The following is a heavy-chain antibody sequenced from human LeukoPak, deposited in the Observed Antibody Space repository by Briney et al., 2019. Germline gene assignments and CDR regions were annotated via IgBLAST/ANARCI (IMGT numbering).Heavy chain of an antibody. Sequence: QPGGSLRLSCAGSGFTFNDYAMHWVRQVPGKGLEWVGGVNWNSGVIAYGASVKGRSTISIDNARNSLYLQVDSLRFEDTALYYCAKDLAVGTTPRVYAFDFWGQGALVTVSS. CDR1: GFTFNDYA. D-gene: IGHD1/OR15-1a*01. CDR3: AKDLAVGTTPRVYAFDF. CDR2: VNWNSGVI. J-gene: IGHJ3*01. V-gene: IGHV3-9*01.